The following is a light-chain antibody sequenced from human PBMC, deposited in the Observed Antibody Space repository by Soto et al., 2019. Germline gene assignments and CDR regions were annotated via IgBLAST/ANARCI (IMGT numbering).Light chain of an antibody. CDR3: HQYGSPLWT. J-gene: IGKJ1*01. CDR2: GES. V-gene: IGKV3-20*01. CDR1: QSVTGTY. Sequence: EMVLTQSPGTLSLSPGDRATLSCRASQSVTGTYLAWYQHKPGQAPRLLISGESIRATGIPHRFSGSGSGTDFTLTISRLEPEDFAVYYCHQYGSPLWTFGQGTKVE.